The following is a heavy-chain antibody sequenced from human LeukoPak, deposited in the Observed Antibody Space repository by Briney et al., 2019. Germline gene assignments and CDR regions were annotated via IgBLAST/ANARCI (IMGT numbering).Heavy chain of an antibody. J-gene: IGHJ4*02. CDR3: ARHGRMGYSSSWYDY. CDR2: IYPDDSDT. D-gene: IGHD6-13*01. CDR1: GYSFITYW. Sequence: GESLKISCKGSGYSFITYWIGWVRQMPEKGLEWMGIIYPDDSDTKYSPSFQGQVIISADKSISTAYLQWSSLKASDTAMYYCARHGRMGYSSSWYDYWGQGTLVTVSS. V-gene: IGHV5-51*01.